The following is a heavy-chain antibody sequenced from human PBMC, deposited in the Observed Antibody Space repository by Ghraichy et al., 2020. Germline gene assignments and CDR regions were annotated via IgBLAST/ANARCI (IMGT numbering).Heavy chain of an antibody. CDR2: ISSSSSYI. D-gene: IGHD6-19*01. CDR1: GFTFSSYS. Sequence: GGSLRLSCAASGFTFSSYSMNWVRQAPGKGLEWVSSISSSSSYIHYADSVKGRFTISRDNTKNSLYLQMNSLRAEDTAVCYCASEITAHRPAWGIAVAGNHLDYWGQGTLVTVSS. J-gene: IGHJ4*02. CDR3: ASEITAHRPAWGIAVAGNHLDY. V-gene: IGHV3-21*01.